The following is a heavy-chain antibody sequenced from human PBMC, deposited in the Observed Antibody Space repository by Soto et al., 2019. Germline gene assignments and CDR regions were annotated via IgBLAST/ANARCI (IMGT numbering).Heavy chain of an antibody. J-gene: IGHJ6*03. CDR2: VYSTGTT. Sequence: PSETLSLTCAVSGDSVSSSDFYWTWIRQPPGKPLEWIGYVYSTGTTNYSPSLKSRVDMSVDTSENQFSLNVRSVTAADAAVYFCARVSKLVAIKDAKRGYSEATDVRGTGTTV. CDR3: ARVSKLVAIKDAKRGYSEATDV. V-gene: IGHV4-61*08. D-gene: IGHD2-15*01. CDR1: GDSVSSSDFY.